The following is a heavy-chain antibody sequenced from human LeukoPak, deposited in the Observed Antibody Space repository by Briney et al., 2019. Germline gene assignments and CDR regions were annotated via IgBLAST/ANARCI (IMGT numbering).Heavy chain of an antibody. CDR2: IRYDGSNR. CDR3: AKGGRITMLRGVQRDHYFDY. CDR1: GFTFSSYG. Sequence: PGGSLRLSCGVSGFTFSSYGMHWVRRAPGKGLEWVAYIRYDGSNRHYADSVKGRFTISRDNSKNTLYLQMNSLRVEDTAVYYCAKGGRITMLRGVQRDHYFDYWGQGTLVTVSS. D-gene: IGHD3-10*01. J-gene: IGHJ4*02. V-gene: IGHV3-30*02.